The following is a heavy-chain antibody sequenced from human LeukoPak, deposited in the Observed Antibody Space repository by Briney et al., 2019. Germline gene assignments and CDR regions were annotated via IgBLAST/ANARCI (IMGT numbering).Heavy chain of an antibody. D-gene: IGHD4-23*01. J-gene: IGHJ5*02. V-gene: IGHV1-46*01. CDR3: ARWVDYGGNGGWFDP. CDR2: INPSGGST. Sequence: ASVKVSCKASGYTFTGYYMHWVRQAPGQGLEWMGWINPSGGSTSYAQKFQGRVTMTRDMSTSTVYMELSSLRSDDTAVYYCARWVDYGGNGGWFDPWGQGTLVTVSS. CDR1: GYTFTGYY.